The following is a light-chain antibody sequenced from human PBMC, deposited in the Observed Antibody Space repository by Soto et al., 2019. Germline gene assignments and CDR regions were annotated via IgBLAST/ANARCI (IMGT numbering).Light chain of an antibody. V-gene: IGLV2-11*01. CDR3: SSFIAGDILL. Sequence: QSALTQPASVSGSPGQSITISCTGSSSDVGGYNYVSWYQQHPGKAPKLMIYDVSKRPSGVPGRVSGSKSGSTASLTISGLQAEDEAYYYCSSFIAGDILLFGGGTKLTVL. J-gene: IGLJ2*01. CDR2: DVS. CDR1: SSDVGGYNY.